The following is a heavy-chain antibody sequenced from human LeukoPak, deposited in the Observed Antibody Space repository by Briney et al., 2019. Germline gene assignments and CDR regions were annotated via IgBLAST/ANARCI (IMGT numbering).Heavy chain of an antibody. CDR3: ARSLRRGDAYDY. J-gene: IGHJ4*02. V-gene: IGHV3-30-3*01. Sequence: GGSLRLSCAASGFTFSGYPIHWVRQAPGKGLEWVAVISYDGSNKYYADSVKGRFTISRDNSKNTLYLQMNSLRAEDTAVYYCARSLRRGDAYDYWGQGTLVTVSS. CDR2: ISYDGSNK. CDR1: GFTFSGYP. D-gene: IGHD2-21*02.